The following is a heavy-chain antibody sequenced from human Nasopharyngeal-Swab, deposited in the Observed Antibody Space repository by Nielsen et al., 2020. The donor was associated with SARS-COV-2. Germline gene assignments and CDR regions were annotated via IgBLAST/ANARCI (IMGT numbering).Heavy chain of an antibody. Sequence: SETLSLTCAVSGGSISSSNWWSWVRQPPEKGLEWIGEIYHSGSTNYNPSLKSRVTISVDKSKNQFSLKLSSVTAADTAVYYCARRRFGAAAGGFDYWGQGTLVTVSS. V-gene: IGHV4-4*02. CDR1: GGSISSSNW. D-gene: IGHD6-13*01. CDR2: IYHSGST. J-gene: IGHJ4*02. CDR3: ARRRFGAAAGGFDY.